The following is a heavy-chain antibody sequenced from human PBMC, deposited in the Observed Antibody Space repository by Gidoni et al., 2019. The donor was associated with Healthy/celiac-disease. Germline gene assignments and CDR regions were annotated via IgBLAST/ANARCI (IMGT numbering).Heavy chain of an antibody. V-gene: IGHV1-3*01. CDR1: GYSFTSYA. CDR3: ASALVVPAAVPAEYNWFDP. CDR2: INAGNGNT. J-gene: IGHJ5*02. Sequence: QVQLVQSGAEVKKPGASVKVSCKASGYSFTSYAMHWWRQAPGQRLEWMGWINAGNGNTKYSQKFQGRVTITRDTSASTAYMELSSLRSEDTAVYYCASALVVPAAVPAEYNWFDPWGQGTLVTVSS. D-gene: IGHD2-2*01.